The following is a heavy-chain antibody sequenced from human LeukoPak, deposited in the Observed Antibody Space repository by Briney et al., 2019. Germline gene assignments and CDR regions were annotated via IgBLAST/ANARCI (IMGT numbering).Heavy chain of an antibody. J-gene: IGHJ4*02. CDR3: ARGRRDYYGSGEDYYFDY. V-gene: IGHV1-8*02. CDR2: MNPNSGNT. D-gene: IGHD3-10*01. Sequence: ASVKVSCKASGYTFTDYYMHWVRQATGQGLEWMGWMNPNSGNTGYAQKFQGRVTMTRSTSISTAYMELSSLRSEDTAVYYCARGRRDYYGSGEDYYFDYWGQGTLVTVSS. CDR1: GYTFTDYY.